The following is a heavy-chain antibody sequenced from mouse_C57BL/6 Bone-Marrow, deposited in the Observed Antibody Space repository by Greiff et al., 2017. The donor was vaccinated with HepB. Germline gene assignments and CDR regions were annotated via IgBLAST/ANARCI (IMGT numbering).Heavy chain of an antibody. CDR3: AGDKGAIPGFAY. CDR1: GFPITSGYY. J-gene: IGHJ3*01. CDR2: ITHSGET. Sequence: EESGPGLVKPSQSLFLTCSITGFPITSGYYWIWIRQSPGKPLEWMGYITHSGETFYNPSLQSPISITRETSKNQFFLQLNSVTTEDKAMYYCAGDKGAIPGFAYWGQGTLVTVSA. V-gene: IGHV12-3*01.